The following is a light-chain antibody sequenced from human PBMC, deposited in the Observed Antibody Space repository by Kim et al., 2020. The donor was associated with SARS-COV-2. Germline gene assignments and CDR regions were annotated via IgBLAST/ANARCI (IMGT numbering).Light chain of an antibody. CDR2: GAS. Sequence: PGERATLSCRASQSVSGNLAWYQQRPGQAPRLLIYGASIRATGVPARFSGSGSGTEFTLTISSLQSEDFAVYYCQRGLTFGGGTKLEI. CDR1: QSVSGN. CDR3: QRGLT. J-gene: IGKJ4*01. V-gene: IGKV3-15*01.